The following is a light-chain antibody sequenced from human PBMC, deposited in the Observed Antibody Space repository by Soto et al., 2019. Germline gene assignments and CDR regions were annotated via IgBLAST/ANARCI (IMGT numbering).Light chain of an antibody. V-gene: IGKV3-15*01. CDR3: QQYNNWPRT. Sequence: EIVMTQSPATLSVSPGERATLSRRASQSVSSNLAWYQQKPGQAPRLLIYGASTRATGIPARFSGRGSGTEFTLTISSLQSGDFAVYYCQQYNNWPRTFGQGTKV. CDR2: GAS. CDR1: QSVSSN. J-gene: IGKJ1*01.